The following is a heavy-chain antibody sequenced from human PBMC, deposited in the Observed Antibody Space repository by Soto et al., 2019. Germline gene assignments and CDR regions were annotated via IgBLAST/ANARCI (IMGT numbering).Heavy chain of an antibody. J-gene: IGHJ4*02. D-gene: IGHD6-13*01. CDR2: VSGRAGNT. V-gene: IGHV3-23*01. CDR1: GFTFSNYV. Sequence: EVQLLVSGGGLVQPGGSLRLSCAASGFTFSNYVMHWVRQAPGKGLEWVSSVSGRAGNTYYADSVRGRFTISRDNSKNTLYLQMNSLRAEDTAVYYYAKDIRSTWLREYLDYWGQGTLVTVSS. CDR3: AKDIRSTWLREYLDY.